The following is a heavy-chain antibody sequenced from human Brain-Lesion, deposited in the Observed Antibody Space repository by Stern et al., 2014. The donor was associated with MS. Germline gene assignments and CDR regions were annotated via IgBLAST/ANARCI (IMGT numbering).Heavy chain of an antibody. V-gene: IGHV4-39*01. CDR3: AGEEDIRYCSGGSCTGNWFDP. D-gene: IGHD2-15*01. Sequence: QVQLVESVPGLVKPSETLSLTCTVAGGSVSSTSYAWAWIRQPPGKGLEWIGTIYYSGHNYYSPSLKSRLTISLDTSKHQFSLQLGSVTAADTAVYYCAGEEDIRYCSGGSCTGNWFDPWGQGTLVTVSS. J-gene: IGHJ5*02. CDR2: IYYSGHN. CDR1: GGSVSSTSYA.